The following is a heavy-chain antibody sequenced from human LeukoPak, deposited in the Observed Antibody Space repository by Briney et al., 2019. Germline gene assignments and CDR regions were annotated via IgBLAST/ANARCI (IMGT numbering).Heavy chain of an antibody. V-gene: IGHV3-7*01. Sequence: GGSLRLSCAASGFTFNAYYMAWVRQAPGKGLEWVASVKSDGSGGSYADSVKGRFTISRDNTKNSLYLQMNSLRDEDTALYYCARESGFAFHIWGQGTVVTVSS. D-gene: IGHD1-26*01. CDR2: VKSDGSGG. CDR1: GFTFNAYY. CDR3: ARESGFAFHI. J-gene: IGHJ3*02.